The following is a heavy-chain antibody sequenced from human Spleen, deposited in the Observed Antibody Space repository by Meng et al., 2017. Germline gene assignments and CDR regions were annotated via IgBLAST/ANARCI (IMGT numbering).Heavy chain of an antibody. D-gene: IGHD2-15*01. CDR1: GGPISSGDYY. CDR2: IYYSGST. J-gene: IGHJ4*02. V-gene: IGHV4-30-4*01. CDR3: ARQATGYCSGGSCYSGSIFDY. Sequence: QVQLQESGPGLVKPSQTLSLTCTVSGGPISSGDYYWSWIRQPPGKGLEWIGYIYYSGSTYYNPSLKSRVTISVDTSKNQFSLKLSSVTAADTAVYYCARQATGYCSGGSCYSGSIFDYWGQGTLVTVSS.